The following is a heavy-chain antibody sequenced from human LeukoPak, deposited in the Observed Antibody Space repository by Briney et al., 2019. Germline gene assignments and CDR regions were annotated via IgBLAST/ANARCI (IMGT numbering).Heavy chain of an antibody. CDR1: GGTFSSYA. CDR3: AREVTNYVWGSYKDY. D-gene: IGHD3-16*01. Sequence: GASVKVSCKASGGTFSSYAISWVRQAPGQGLEWMGGIIPIFGTANYAQKFQGRVTITADESTSTAYMELSSLRSEDTAVYYCAREVTNYVWGSYKDYWGQGTLVTVSS. V-gene: IGHV1-69*13. CDR2: IIPIFGTA. J-gene: IGHJ4*02.